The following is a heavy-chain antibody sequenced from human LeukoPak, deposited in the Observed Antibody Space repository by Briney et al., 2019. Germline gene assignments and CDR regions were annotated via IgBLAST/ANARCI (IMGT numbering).Heavy chain of an antibody. V-gene: IGHV4-4*07. D-gene: IGHD6-13*01. Sequence: SETLSLTRTVFGGSISSYYWSWIRQPAGKGLEWIGRIYSTGSTNYNPSLKSRVTMSVDTSKNQCSLRPRSVTAADTAVYYCARQIASAGTAGFDFWGRGALVTVSS. J-gene: IGHJ4*02. CDR2: IYSTGST. CDR1: GGSISSYY. CDR3: ARQIASAGTAGFDF.